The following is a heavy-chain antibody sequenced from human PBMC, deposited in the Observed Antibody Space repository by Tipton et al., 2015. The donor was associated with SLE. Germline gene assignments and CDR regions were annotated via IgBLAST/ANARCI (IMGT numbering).Heavy chain of an antibody. V-gene: IGHV4-59*08. J-gene: IGHJ3*02. Sequence: TLSLTCTVFGGSISSNYWSWIRQPPGKGLEWIGYIYYSVSTNYNPSLKSRVTISVDTSKNQFSLKLSTVTAADTPVYYCAKHYGATGAFDIWGQGTMVTVSS. CDR1: GGSISSNY. CDR2: IYYSVST. D-gene: IGHD1-14*01. CDR3: AKHYGATGAFDI.